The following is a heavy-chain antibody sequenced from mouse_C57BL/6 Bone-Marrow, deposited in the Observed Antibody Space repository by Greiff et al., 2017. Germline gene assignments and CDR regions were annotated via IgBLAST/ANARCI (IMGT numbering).Heavy chain of an antibody. V-gene: IGHV1-20*01. J-gene: IGHJ2*01. D-gene: IGHD2-3*01. CDR3: AMRTYDGYFDY. CDR2: INPYNGDT. Sequence: VQLQQSGPELVKPGASVKISCKASGYSFTGYFMNWVMQSHGKSLEWIGRINPYNGDTFYNQKFKGKATLTVDKSSSTAHMELRSLTSEDSAVYYCAMRTYDGYFDYWGQGTTLTVSS. CDR1: GYSFTGYF.